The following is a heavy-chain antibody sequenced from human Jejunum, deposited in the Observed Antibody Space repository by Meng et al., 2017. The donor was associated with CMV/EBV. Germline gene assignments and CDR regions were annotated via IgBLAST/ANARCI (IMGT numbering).Heavy chain of an antibody. CDR3: AREGYCSGSGCSSTEGYGMDV. CDR1: T. V-gene: IGHV3-43*01. Sequence: TMHWVRQLPGKGLEWVSLISWDGGRAYYAESVKGRFTISRDNNKNSLYLQMNSLRAEDTALYYCAREGYCSGSGCSSTEGYGMDVWGQGTTVTVSS. J-gene: IGHJ6*02. CDR2: ISWDGGRA. D-gene: IGHD2-15*01.